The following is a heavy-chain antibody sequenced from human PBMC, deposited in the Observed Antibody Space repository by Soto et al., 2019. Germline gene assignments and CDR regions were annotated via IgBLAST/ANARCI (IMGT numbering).Heavy chain of an antibody. V-gene: IGHV4-59*12. CDR3: ASGHDANKVRY. J-gene: IGHJ4*02. CDR1: GGSISSYY. D-gene: IGHD1-1*01. CDR2: IYYSGNT. Sequence: PSETLSLTCTVSGGSISSYYWSWIRQPPGKGLEWIAYIYYSGNTYYNPSLKSRPTISIEPSDNQFSLKLTSVTAADTAIYFCASGHDANKVRYWGQGTLVTVSS.